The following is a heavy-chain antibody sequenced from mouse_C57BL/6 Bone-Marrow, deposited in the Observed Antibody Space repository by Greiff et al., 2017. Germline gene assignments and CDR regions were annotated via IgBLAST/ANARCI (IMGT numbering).Heavy chain of an antibody. J-gene: IGHJ4*01. V-gene: IGHV1-50*01. CDR2: IDPSDSYT. CDR1: GYTFTSYW. Sequence: QVQLQQPGAELVKPGASVQLSCKASGYTFTSYWMQWVNQRPGQGLEWIGEIDPSDSYTNYNQKFKGKATLTVDTSSSTAYMQLSSLTSEDSAVYYGASEGWRGAMDYWGQGTSVTVSS. D-gene: IGHD1-1*02. CDR3: ASEGWRGAMDY.